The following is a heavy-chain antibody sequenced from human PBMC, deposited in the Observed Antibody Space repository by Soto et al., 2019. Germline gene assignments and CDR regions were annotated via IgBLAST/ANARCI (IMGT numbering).Heavy chain of an antibody. CDR3: ARDVPGTAVNY. CDR2: IYYSGST. D-gene: IGHD3-10*01. J-gene: IGHJ4*02. CDR1: GGSVSSGSYY. V-gene: IGHV4-61*01. Sequence: QVQLQESGPGLVKPSETLSLTCTVSGGSVSSGSYYWSWIRQPPGKGLEWIGYIYYSGSTHYNPSLKSRCTMSVDTSKTQFSLKLRSVPAADTAVYYCARDVPGTAVNYSGQGNLVTVSS.